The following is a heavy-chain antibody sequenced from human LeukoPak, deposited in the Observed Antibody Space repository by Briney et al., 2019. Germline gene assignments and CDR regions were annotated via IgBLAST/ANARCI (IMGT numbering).Heavy chain of an antibody. CDR3: SKDRGGTYGDYFDY. Sequence: PGGSLRLSCAASGFTFRSYAMTWVRQSPEKGLEWVSAIGGSGGTTYYADSVKGRFTISRDNSKNTLYLQMNSLRAEDTAVYYCSKDRGGTYGDYFDYWGQGTLVTVSS. J-gene: IGHJ4*02. CDR2: IGGSGGTT. D-gene: IGHD4-17*01. V-gene: IGHV3-23*01. CDR1: GFTFRSYA.